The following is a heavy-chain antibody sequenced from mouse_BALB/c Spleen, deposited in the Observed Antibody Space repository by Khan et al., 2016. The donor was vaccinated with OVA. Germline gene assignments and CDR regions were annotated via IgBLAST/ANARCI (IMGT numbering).Heavy chain of an antibody. D-gene: IGHD2-13*01. J-gene: IGHJ3*01. CDR1: GYSFTSYY. Sequence: EVELVESGPELMKPGASVKISCKASGYSFTSYYIHWVLQSHGKSLEWIGYVDPFSGGTSCTQKFKGMATLTVDKSSSTVSIHLSNLTSDDSAGYYCTRHGDVAGFAYWGQGTLVTVSA. CDR3: TRHGDVAGFAY. CDR2: VDPFSGGT. V-gene: IGHV1S135*01.